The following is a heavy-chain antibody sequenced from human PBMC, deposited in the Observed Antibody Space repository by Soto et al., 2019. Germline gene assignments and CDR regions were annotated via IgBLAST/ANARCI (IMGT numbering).Heavy chain of an antibody. Sequence: QVQLLQSGAEVKKPGASVNISCKASGYSFRTYFIHWVRQAPGQGLEWMGVINPSGGRTKYAQRFQGRVVMTSDTSTGTVYMELSIIRSDDTAVYYCARDSNRAAAGTGWFDPWGQGSPVTVSS. D-gene: IGHD6-13*01. CDR1: GYSFRTYF. V-gene: IGHV1-46*01. CDR2: INPSGGRT. J-gene: IGHJ5*02. CDR3: ARDSNRAAAGTGWFDP.